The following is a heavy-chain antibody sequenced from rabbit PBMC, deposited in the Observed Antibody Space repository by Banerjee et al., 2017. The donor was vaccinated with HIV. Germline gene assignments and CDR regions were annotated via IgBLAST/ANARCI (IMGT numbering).Heavy chain of an antibody. Sequence: QSLEESGGDLVRPGASLTLTCTASGFSFSSSYWICWVRQAPGKGLEWIACIDAGSGSTTYASWAKGRFTISKTSSTTVTLQMTSLTAADTATYFCARGLVAGVLDLWGQGTLVTVS. J-gene: IGHJ3*01. D-gene: IGHD3-3*01. CDR1: GFSFSSSYW. V-gene: IGHV1S40*01. CDR3: ARGLVAGVLDL. CDR2: IDAGSGST.